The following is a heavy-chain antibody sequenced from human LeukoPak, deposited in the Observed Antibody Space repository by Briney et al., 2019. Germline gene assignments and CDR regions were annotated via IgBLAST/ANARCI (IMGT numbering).Heavy chain of an antibody. D-gene: IGHD4-17*01. J-gene: IGHJ4*02. CDR2: INPNSGGT. CDR3: ARDRYEYYGGNSGADY. CDR1: GYTFTGYY. Sequence: GASVKVSCKASGYTFTGYYMHWVRQAPGQGLEWMGWINPNSGGTNYAQKFQGRVTMTRDTSISTAYMELSRLRSDDTAVYYCARDRYEYYGGNSGADYWGQGTLVTVSS. V-gene: IGHV1-2*02.